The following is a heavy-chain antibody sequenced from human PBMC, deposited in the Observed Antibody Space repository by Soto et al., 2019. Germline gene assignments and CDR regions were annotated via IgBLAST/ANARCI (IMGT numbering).Heavy chain of an antibody. D-gene: IGHD3-3*01. Sequence: QVQLVESGGGVVQPGRSLRLSCAASGFTFSSYAMHWVRQAPGKGLEWVAVISHDGGSKNYADSVKGRFTISRDNSKNTLHMQMNSLRAEDTAVFYCARDKDYYDFWSGSYTSGYFDLWGRGTLVTVSS. CDR3: ARDKDYYDFWSGSYTSGYFDL. CDR2: ISHDGGSK. J-gene: IGHJ2*01. V-gene: IGHV3-30-3*01. CDR1: GFTFSSYA.